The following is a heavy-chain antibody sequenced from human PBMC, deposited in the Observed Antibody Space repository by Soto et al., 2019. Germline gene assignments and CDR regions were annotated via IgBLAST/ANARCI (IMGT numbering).Heavy chain of an antibody. D-gene: IGHD2-21*02. CDR2: IIPASDTE. CDR3: ATAVTAGTYYNYGLDV. J-gene: IGHJ6*02. V-gene: IGHV1-69*14. Sequence: QVHLVQSGAEVKKPGSSVNISCKASGGTFGTYGLNWVRQFPGQGLEWMGGIIPASDTENYAQKFQGRVTITADKSTNIAHMQMDSLTSDDTAVYYCATAVTAGTYYNYGLDVWGQGTTATVS. CDR1: GGTFGTYG.